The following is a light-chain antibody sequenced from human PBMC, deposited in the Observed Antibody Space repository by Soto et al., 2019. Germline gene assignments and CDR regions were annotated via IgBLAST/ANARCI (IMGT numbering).Light chain of an antibody. V-gene: IGLV2-14*01. CDR1: SSDVGGYNY. J-gene: IGLJ1*01. CDR3: SSYTSSSTYV. Sequence: ALTQPASVSGSPGQSIPISCTGTSSDVGGYNYVSWYQQHPGKAPKLMIYDVSNRPSGVSNRFSGSKSGNTASLTISGLQAEDEADYYCSSYTSSSTYVFGTGTKVTVL. CDR2: DVS.